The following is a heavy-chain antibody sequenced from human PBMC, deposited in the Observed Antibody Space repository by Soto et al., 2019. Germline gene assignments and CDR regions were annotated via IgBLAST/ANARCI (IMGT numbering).Heavy chain of an antibody. CDR2: IRSKAYGGTT. Sequence: PGGSLRLSCTASGFTFGDYAMSWFRQAPGKGLEWVGFIRSKAYGGTTEYAASVKGRFTISRDDSKSIAYLQMNSLKTEDTAVYYCTRDPRILPHLIWWSHRTTTGKPYYYYGMDVWGQGTTVTVSS. CDR1: GFTFGDYA. J-gene: IGHJ6*02. V-gene: IGHV3-49*03. D-gene: IGHD1-1*01. CDR3: TRDPRILPHLIWWSHRTTTGKPYYYYGMDV.